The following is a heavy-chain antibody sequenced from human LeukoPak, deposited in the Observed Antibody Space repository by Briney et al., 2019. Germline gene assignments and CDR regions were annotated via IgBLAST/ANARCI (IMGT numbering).Heavy chain of an antibody. V-gene: IGHV3-9*01. Sequence: GGSLRLSCVASGFTFEDYAMQWVRQAPGKGLEWVAGISWSSATLDYADSVKGRFTIPRDNAKNSLYLQMNSLRAEDTALYYCAREYYDSSGYYHPDAFDIWGQGTMVTVSS. CDR1: GFTFEDYA. J-gene: IGHJ3*02. D-gene: IGHD3-22*01. CDR2: ISWSSATL. CDR3: AREYYDSSGYYHPDAFDI.